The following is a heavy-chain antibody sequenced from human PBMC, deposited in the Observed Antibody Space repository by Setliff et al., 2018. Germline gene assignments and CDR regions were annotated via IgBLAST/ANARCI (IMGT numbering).Heavy chain of an antibody. J-gene: IGHJ5*02. CDR3: ARRPLYHYDFWSNWFDP. V-gene: IGHV4-34*01. Sequence: SETLSLTCTVSGGSIKDEDHYWGWIRQPPGKGLEWIGEINHSGSTNYNPSLKSQVTISVDTSKNQFSLKLTSVTAADTAVYYCARRPLYHYDFWSNWFDPWGQGTLVTVSS. D-gene: IGHD3-3*01. CDR1: GGSIKDEDHY. CDR2: INHSGST.